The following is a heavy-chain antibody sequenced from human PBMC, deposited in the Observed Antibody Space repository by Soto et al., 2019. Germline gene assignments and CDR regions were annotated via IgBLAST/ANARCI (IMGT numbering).Heavy chain of an antibody. CDR2: ISGSGDST. CDR3: LKDKLRWKYFDY. Sequence: GGSLRLSCAASGFTFSTYAMSWVRQAPGKGLEWVSAISGSGDSTNYADSVKGRFTISRDNSKNTLYLQMNSLRVVDTAVYYCLKDKLRWKYFDYWGQGTLVTVSS. CDR1: GFTFSTYA. J-gene: IGHJ4*02. D-gene: IGHD4-17*01. V-gene: IGHV3-23*01.